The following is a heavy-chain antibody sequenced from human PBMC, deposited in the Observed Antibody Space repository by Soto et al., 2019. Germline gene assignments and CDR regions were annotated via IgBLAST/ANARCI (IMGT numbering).Heavy chain of an antibody. V-gene: IGHV3-7*04. J-gene: IGHJ4*02. Sequence: EVQLVESGGGLVQPGGSLRLSCATSGFVFSSCWMNWVRQLPGKGLEWVANIEQDGSETNYVDSVRGRFTISRDNANSSLYLQMNSLGAEDTAVYYCVRSSGWTGDYWGQGILVTVSS. D-gene: IGHD3-10*01. CDR1: GFVFSSCW. CDR3: VRSSGWTGDY. CDR2: IEQDGSET.